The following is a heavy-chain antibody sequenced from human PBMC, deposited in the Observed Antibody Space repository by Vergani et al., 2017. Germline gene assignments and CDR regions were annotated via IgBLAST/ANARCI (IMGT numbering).Heavy chain of an antibody. CDR3: ASDNVLRGTDGGNDAFDI. D-gene: IGHD3-3*01. CDR1: GFTFSSYS. V-gene: IGHV3-21*01. CDR2: ISRICISV. Sequence: EVQLVESGGGLVKPGGSLRLSCAASGFTFSSYSMNWVRQAPGKGEEWVSSISRICISVYYADSVKGRFTISRDNAKNSLYLQMNSLRAEDTAVYYCASDNVLRGTDGGNDAFDIWGRGTMVIVSS. J-gene: IGHJ3*02.